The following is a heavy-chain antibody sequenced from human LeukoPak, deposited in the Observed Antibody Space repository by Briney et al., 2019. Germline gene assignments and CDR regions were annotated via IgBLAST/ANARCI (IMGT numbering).Heavy chain of an antibody. CDR3: ARIERLWFDY. CDR1: GFTFSSYA. Sequence: GGSLRLSCAASGFTFSSYAMSWVRQAPGKELEWVSAISGSGGSTYYADSVKGRFTISRDNSKNTLYLQMNSLRAEDTAVYYCARIERLWFDYWGQGTLVTVSS. D-gene: IGHD5-18*01. CDR2: ISGSGGST. J-gene: IGHJ4*02. V-gene: IGHV3-23*01.